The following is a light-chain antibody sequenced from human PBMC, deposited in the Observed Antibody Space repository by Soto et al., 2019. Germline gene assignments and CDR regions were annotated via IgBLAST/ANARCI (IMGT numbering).Light chain of an antibody. J-gene: IGKJ4*01. CDR3: LQSYSTPLT. CDR1: QSISSY. V-gene: IGKV1-39*01. CDR2: AAS. Sequence: DIQMTQSPSSLSASVGDRVTITCRASQSISSYLSWYQQKQGKALKLLGYAASSLQVGVPSRFSGSGSGTDFTLTISSLQPEDVATYYGLQSYSTPLTFGGSTKVEIK.